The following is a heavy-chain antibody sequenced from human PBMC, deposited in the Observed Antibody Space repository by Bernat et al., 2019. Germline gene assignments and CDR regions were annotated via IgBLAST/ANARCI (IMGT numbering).Heavy chain of an antibody. CDR3: ARSRGDLVDY. CDR2: INSEGSST. CDR1: GFSFSGYW. D-gene: IGHD2-21*02. V-gene: IGHV3-74*01. J-gene: IGHJ4*02. Sequence: EVQLVESGGGLVQPGGSLRLSCASSGFSFSGYWMHWVRQDPGKGLVWVSRINSEGSSTNYADSVKGRFTISRDNAKNTLYLQMNSLRAEDTAVYYCARSRGDLVDYWGQGTLVTVSS.